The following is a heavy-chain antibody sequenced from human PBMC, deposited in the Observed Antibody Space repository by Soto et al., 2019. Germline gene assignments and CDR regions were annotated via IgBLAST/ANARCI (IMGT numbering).Heavy chain of an antibody. Sequence: GSLSLSCAASGFTFSTHAMSWVRQAPGKGLEWVSSISSGGTTTFYAASVEGRFTISRDKSKNTLYLQMNSLRADDTAVYYCAREGGSIGGWFGRKFDSWGQGTQVTVSS. CDR3: AREGGSIGGWFGRKFDS. V-gene: IGHV3-23*01. J-gene: IGHJ4*02. CDR1: GFTFSTHA. CDR2: ISSGGTTT. D-gene: IGHD6-19*01.